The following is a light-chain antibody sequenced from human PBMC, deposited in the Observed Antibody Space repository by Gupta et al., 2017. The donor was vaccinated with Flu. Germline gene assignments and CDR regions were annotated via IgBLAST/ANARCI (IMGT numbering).Light chain of an antibody. Sequence: GTLSLSPGDRATLSCRASQRVYTSYVAWYQQKPGQAPRLLIYSTSSRAAGIPDRFSASGSGTDFTLTISRLEPEDFAVYYCQQCVSSPYTFGQGTKLDIK. V-gene: IGKV3-20*01. CDR3: QQCVSSPYT. CDR1: QRVYTSY. CDR2: STS. J-gene: IGKJ2*01.